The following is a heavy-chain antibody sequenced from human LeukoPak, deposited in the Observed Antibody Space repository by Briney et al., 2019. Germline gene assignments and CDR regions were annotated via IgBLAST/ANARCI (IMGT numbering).Heavy chain of an antibody. J-gene: IGHJ4*02. CDR3: ARGSYGHFDR. Sequence: SETLSLTCSVSGGSINDYYWNWIRQPAGKGLECIGRFYSSGGTYYNPSLKSPVSISVDNSKNQFSLKLSSVTAADTAVYYCARGSYGHFDRWGQGTLVTVSS. CDR2: FYSSGGT. D-gene: IGHD5-18*01. CDR1: GGSINDYY. V-gene: IGHV4-4*07.